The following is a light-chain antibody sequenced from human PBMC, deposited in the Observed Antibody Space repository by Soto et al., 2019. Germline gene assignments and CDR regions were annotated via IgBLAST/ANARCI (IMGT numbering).Light chain of an antibody. V-gene: IGLV2-14*01. CDR1: SSDVGAYKY. CDR3: SSYTTSSAWV. Sequence: QSALNQPASVSGSPGQSITISCTGTSSDVGAYKYVSWYQQHPGKAPKLMIYEVSNRPSGISNRFSGSKSGNTASLTISGLQAEDEADYYCSSYTTSSAWVFGGGTKVTVL. J-gene: IGLJ3*02. CDR2: EVS.